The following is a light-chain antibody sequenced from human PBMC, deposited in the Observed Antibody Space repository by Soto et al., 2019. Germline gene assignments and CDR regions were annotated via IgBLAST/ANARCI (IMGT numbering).Light chain of an antibody. V-gene: IGKV1-5*03. CDR3: LQDINYPWT. J-gene: IGKJ1*01. CDR1: QSISSW. CDR2: KAS. Sequence: DSQMTQSPSTLSASVGDRVTITCRASQSISSWLAWYQQKPGKAPKLLINKASSLESGVPPRFSGSGSGTDFTLAISSLQPEDSATYYCLQDINYPWTFGQGTKVDIK.